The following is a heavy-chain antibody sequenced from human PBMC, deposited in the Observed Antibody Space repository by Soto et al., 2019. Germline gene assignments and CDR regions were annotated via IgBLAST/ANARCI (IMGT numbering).Heavy chain of an antibody. J-gene: IGHJ1*01. CDR2: IAPIFTTP. CDR3: AREGFSRSYLAY. D-gene: IGHD2-2*01. V-gene: IGHV1-69*01. Sequence: QVQLVQSGAEVKKPGSSVKVSCRASGGTFGSYSITWVRQAPGQGLDWMGRIAPIFTTPKYAQRFQGRATLTADDSTNTVYMEWSGLTYEGTARYYCAREGFSRSYLAYWGQGTLVTVSS. CDR1: GGTFGSYS.